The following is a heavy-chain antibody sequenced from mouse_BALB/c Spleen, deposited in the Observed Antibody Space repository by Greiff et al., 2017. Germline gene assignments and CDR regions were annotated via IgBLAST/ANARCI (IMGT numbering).Heavy chain of an antibody. Sequence: VQVVESGPGLVQPSQSLSITCTVSGFSLTSYGVHWVRQSPGKGLEWLGVIWSGGSTDYNAAFISRLSISKDNSKSQVFFKMNSLQANDTAIYYCARNGYGNYLYAMDYWGQGTSVTVSS. CDR2: IWSGGST. CDR1: GFSLTSYG. D-gene: IGHD2-10*02. V-gene: IGHV2-2*02. J-gene: IGHJ4*01. CDR3: ARNGYGNYLYAMDY.